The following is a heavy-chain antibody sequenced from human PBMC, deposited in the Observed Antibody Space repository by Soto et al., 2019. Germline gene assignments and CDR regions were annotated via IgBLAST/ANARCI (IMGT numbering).Heavy chain of an antibody. J-gene: IGHJ4*02. D-gene: IGHD4-17*01. CDR2: IYYSGST. CDR1: GGSISSCSNC. Sequence: PSETLSLTCAVSGGSISSCSNCWGWIRQPPGKGLEWIGNIYYSGSTYYNPSLKSRVTIYVDTSKNQFSLKLSSVTAADTTVYYCASLSGDYVSCWGQGTLVTVS. CDR3: ASLSGDYVSC. V-gene: IGHV4-39*01.